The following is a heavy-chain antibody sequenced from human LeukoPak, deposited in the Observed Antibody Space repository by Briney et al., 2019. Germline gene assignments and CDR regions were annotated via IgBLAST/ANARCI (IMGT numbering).Heavy chain of an antibody. CDR1: GFTFSSYG. CDR3: AKGRTIWWWFDASAI. Sequence: GGSLRLSCAASGFTFSSYGMHWVRQAPGKGLEWVAVISHDGGRPSYADSVKGRFTITRDNSKNTLYLQMSSLGPEDTAVYYCAKGRTIWWWFDASAIWGQGTMVTVSS. J-gene: IGHJ3*02. CDR2: ISHDGGRP. D-gene: IGHD2-21*01. V-gene: IGHV3-30*18.